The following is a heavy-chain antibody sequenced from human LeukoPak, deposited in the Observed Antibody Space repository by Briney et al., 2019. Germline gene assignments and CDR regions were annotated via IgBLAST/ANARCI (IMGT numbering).Heavy chain of an antibody. CDR3: ASLAAAEHHYYYYMDV. J-gene: IGHJ6*03. CDR1: GGTFSSYA. Sequence: GASVKVSCKASGGTFSSYAISWVRQAPGQGLEWMGGIIPIFGTANYAQKFQGRVTITADESTSTAYMELSSLRSEDTAVYYCASLAAAEHHYYYYMDVWGKGTTVTVSS. V-gene: IGHV1-69*13. CDR2: IIPIFGTA. D-gene: IGHD6-13*01.